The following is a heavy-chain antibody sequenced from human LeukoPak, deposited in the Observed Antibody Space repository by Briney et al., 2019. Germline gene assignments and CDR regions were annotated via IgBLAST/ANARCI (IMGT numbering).Heavy chain of an antibody. D-gene: IGHD7-27*01. Sequence: GGSLRLSCAASGFTFSGYTMNWVRQAPGKGLEWISYISSRSSTIYYADSVKGRFSISRDNAKNSLYLQMDNLRADDTAVYYCVRDHWGYYDLWGRGTLVTVSS. V-gene: IGHV3-48*04. CDR2: ISSRSSTI. CDR1: GFTFSGYT. J-gene: IGHJ2*01. CDR3: VRDHWGYYDL.